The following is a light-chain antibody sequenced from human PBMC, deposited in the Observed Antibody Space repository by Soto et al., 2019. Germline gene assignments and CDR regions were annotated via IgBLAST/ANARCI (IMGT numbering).Light chain of an antibody. CDR2: GNT. CDR1: TSNIGAGHD. Sequence: QLVLTQPPSVSGAPGHRVTISCTGSTSNIGAGHDVHWYQQLPGTAPQLLIYGNTNRPSGVPDRYSGSKSGTSASLAITGLQAEDEADYYCQSYDSSLSGWVFGGGTQLTVL. CDR3: QSYDSSLSGWV. V-gene: IGLV1-40*01. J-gene: IGLJ3*02.